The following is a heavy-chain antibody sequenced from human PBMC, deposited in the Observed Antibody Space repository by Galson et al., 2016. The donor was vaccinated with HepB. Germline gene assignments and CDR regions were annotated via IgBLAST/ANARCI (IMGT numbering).Heavy chain of an antibody. J-gene: IGHJ4*02. V-gene: IGHV3-30*04. CDR2: ISYDGSNK. D-gene: IGHD6-13*01. CDR3: ARDLSIAAPANYFDY. Sequence: SLRLSCAASGFTFSSYALHWVRQAPGKGLEWVAVISYDGSNKYYADSVKGRFTISRDNSKNTLYLQMNSLRAEDTAVYYCARDLSIAAPANYFDYWGQGTLVTISS. CDR1: GFTFSSYA.